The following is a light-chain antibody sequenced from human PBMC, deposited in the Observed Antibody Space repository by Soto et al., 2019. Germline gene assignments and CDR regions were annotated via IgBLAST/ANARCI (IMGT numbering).Light chain of an antibody. V-gene: IGLV2-8*01. Sequence: QSALTQPPSASGSPGQSVTISCTGTSSDVGACIFVSWYQQHPGKAPKLMVYDVNRRPPGVPDRFFGSKSGNTASLTVSGLQAEDEADYYCVSFAGGTYVFGTGTKVTV. J-gene: IGLJ1*01. CDR2: DVN. CDR1: SSDVGACIF. CDR3: VSFAGGTYV.